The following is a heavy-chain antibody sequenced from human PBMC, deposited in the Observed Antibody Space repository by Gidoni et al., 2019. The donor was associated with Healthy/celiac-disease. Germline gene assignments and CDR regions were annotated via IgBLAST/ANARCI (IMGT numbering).Heavy chain of an antibody. J-gene: IGHJ3*02. V-gene: IGHV3-23*01. CDR1: GFTFSSYA. D-gene: IGHD3-22*01. CDR3: AKGYYYDSSGDAFDI. CDR2: ISGSGGST. Sequence: EVQLLESGGGLVQPGGSLRLSCADSGFTFSSYAMSWVSQAPGKGLEWVSAISGSGGSTYYADSVKGRFTISRDNSKNTLYLQMNSLRAEDTAVYYCAKGYYYDSSGDAFDIWGQGTMVTVSS.